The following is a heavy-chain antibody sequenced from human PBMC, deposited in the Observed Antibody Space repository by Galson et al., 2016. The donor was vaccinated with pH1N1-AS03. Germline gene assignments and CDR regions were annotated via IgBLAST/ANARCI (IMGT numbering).Heavy chain of an antibody. J-gene: IGHJ4*02. CDR1: GFTFKNYA. CDR2: ISGIGTST. Sequence: SLRLSCAASGFTFKNYAMSWVRQAPGKGLEWVSVISGIGTSTYYAASVKGRFSISRDNARNTLSLQMDGLRAEDTALYYCAKEGDEGAFHCGGQGTLATVSP. CDR3: AKEGDEGAFHC. V-gene: IGHV3-23*01.